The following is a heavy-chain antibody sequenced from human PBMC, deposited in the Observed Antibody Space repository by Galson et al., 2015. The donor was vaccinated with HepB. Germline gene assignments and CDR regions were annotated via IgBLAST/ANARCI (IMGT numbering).Heavy chain of an antibody. Sequence: PALVKPTQTLTLTCTFSVFSLSTRGMCVSRIRQPPGKALEWLARIDWDDDEYYMTSLKTRLTISKDTSKNQVVLAMTNMDPVDTATYYCARIRSTTSPFESWGQGILVTVSS. D-gene: IGHD4-17*01. CDR1: VFSLSTRGMC. CDR2: IDWDDDE. CDR3: ARIRSTTSPFES. V-gene: IGHV2-70*11. J-gene: IGHJ4*02.